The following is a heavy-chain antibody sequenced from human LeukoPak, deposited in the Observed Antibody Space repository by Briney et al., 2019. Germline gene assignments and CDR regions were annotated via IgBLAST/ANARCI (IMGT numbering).Heavy chain of an antibody. CDR1: GFTFSSYA. J-gene: IGHJ4*02. Sequence: GRSLRLSCAASGFTFSSYAMHWVRQAPGKGLEWVAVISYDETNKYYTDSVKGRFTISRDNSKNTLYLQMNSLRTEDTAVYYCAREYMKGGHCSGGRCYSVNYWGQGTLVTVSS. CDR3: AREYMKGGHCSGGRCYSVNY. D-gene: IGHD2-15*01. CDR2: ISYDETNK. V-gene: IGHV3-30*04.